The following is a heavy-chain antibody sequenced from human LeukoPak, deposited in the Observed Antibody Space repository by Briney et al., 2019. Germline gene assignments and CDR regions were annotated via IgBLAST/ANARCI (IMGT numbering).Heavy chain of an antibody. CDR2: INPKNGGT. CDR3: SKAIPRDCPETSCYEEN. D-gene: IGHD2-2*01. CDR1: GYTFTDYI. Sequence: VASMKVSCKTSGYTFTDYIIHWVRQAPGQGLEWMGWINPKNGGTSYAPKFQGRVTMTTDPSINTASMELTRLKSDDTAFYYCSKAIPRDCPETSCYEENWGQGTLVTVSS. V-gene: IGHV1-2*02. J-gene: IGHJ4*02.